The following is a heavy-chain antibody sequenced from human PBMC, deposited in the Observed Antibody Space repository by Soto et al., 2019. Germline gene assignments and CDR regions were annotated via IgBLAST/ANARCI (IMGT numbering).Heavy chain of an antibody. D-gene: IGHD2-2*01. CDR2: IHDSGTT. J-gene: IGHJ4*02. CDR1: SASVSSGNAY. V-gene: IGHV4-61*01. CDR3: ARDVPAASLDY. Sequence: SETLSLTCNVSSASVSSGNAYWSWIRQSPGKGLEWIGNIHDSGTTNINPSLKSRVTISVATTRGQFSLKMTSVTAADTAIYYCARDVPAASLDYWGLGGLVTVSS.